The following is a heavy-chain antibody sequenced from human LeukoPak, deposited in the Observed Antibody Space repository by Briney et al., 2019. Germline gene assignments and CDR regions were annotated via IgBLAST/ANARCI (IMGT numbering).Heavy chain of an antibody. V-gene: IGHV4-61*08. CDR2: IYYIRNT. D-gene: IGHD3-10*01. CDR1: GGSVGSAGYY. Sequence: PSETLSLTCTVSGGSVGSAGYYWSWIRQPPGGGLEWIGCIYYIRNTNYNPSLKSRVTMSLDPSKNQFSLKLNSVTAADTAVYYCARGVEGPGSQNGPGTFDYWGQGTLVTVSS. J-gene: IGHJ4*02. CDR3: ARGVEGPGSQNGPGTFDY.